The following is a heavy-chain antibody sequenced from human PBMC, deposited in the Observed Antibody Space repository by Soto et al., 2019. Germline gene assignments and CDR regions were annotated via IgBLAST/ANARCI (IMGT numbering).Heavy chain of an antibody. J-gene: IGHJ4*02. CDR1: GGSISSYY. D-gene: IGHD3-22*01. Sequence: QVQLQESGPGLVKPSETLSLTCTVSGGSISSYYWSWIRQPPGKGLEWIGYIYYSGSTNYNPSLKSRVTISVDTSKNQFSLKLSSVTAADTAVYYCARDTYYYDSSGYSYYFDYWGQGTLVTVSS. CDR3: ARDTYYYDSSGYSYYFDY. V-gene: IGHV4-59*01. CDR2: IYYSGST.